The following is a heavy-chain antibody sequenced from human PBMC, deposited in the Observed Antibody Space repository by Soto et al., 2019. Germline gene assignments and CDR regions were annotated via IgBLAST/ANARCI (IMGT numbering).Heavy chain of an antibody. CDR2: IYHSGST. Sequence: SETLSLTCAVSGGSISSSNWWSWVRQPPGKGLEWIGEIYHSGSTNYNPSLKSRVTISVDKSKNQFSLKLSSVTAADTAVYYCAREVRLGELSSFDYWGQGTLVTVSS. J-gene: IGHJ4*02. CDR1: GGSISSSNW. CDR3: AREVRLGELSSFDY. D-gene: IGHD3-16*02. V-gene: IGHV4-4*02.